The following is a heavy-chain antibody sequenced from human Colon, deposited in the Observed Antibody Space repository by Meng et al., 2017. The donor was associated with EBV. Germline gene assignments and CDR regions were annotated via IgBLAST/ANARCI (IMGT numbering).Heavy chain of an antibody. V-gene: IGHV4-39*02. Sequence: QLDLPGAGPGLVKPSETLSLTCTVSGGSISSDTYYWGWIRQPPGKGLEWIGSLYYSGSTYSNPSLKSRVTISVDTSKNHFSLKLSSVTAADTAVYYCARRGSRSGWYAYDYWGQGTLVTVSS. D-gene: IGHD6-19*01. CDR1: GGSISSDTYY. J-gene: IGHJ4*02. CDR2: LYYSGST. CDR3: ARRGSRSGWYAYDY.